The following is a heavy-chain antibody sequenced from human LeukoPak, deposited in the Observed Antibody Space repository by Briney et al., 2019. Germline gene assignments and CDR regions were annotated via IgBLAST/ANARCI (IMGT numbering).Heavy chain of an antibody. V-gene: IGHV3-21*01. CDR2: ISSSSSYI. CDR1: GFTFSSYS. J-gene: IGHJ3*02. Sequence: PGRSLRLSCAASGFTFSSYSMNWVRQAPGKGLEWVSSISSSSSYIYYADSVKGRFTISRDNAKNSLYLQMNSLRAEDTAVYYCARVDSSGLDAFDIWGQGTMVTVSS. CDR3: ARVDSSGLDAFDI. D-gene: IGHD3-22*01.